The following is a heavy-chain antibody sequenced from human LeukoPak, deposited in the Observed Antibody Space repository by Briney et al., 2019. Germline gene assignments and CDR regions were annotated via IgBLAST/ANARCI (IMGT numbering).Heavy chain of an antibody. CDR1: GFTVSSNS. D-gene: IGHD3-22*01. CDR3: AKGSKLVVITRDHHMAV. Sequence: PGGSLRLSCTVSGFTVSSNSMSWVRQAPGKGLEWVSFIYSDNTHYSDSVKGRFTISRDNSKNTLYLQMNSLRAEDTAVYYCAKGSKLVVITRDHHMAVWGKGTTVTISS. CDR2: IYSDNT. J-gene: IGHJ6*03. V-gene: IGHV3-53*01.